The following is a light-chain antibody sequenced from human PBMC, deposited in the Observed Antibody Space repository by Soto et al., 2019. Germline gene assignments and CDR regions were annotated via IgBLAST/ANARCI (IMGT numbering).Light chain of an antibody. Sequence: DIQMTQSPSSLSASVEDRVIITCRASQSISNHLNWYQQKPGKAPKLLIFAASSLQSGVPSRFSGSRSGPDFTLTISSLQPDDFATYYCHQYDSYPYTFGQGTRLE. CDR1: QSISNH. CDR3: HQYDSYPYT. J-gene: IGKJ5*01. CDR2: AAS. V-gene: IGKV1-39*01.